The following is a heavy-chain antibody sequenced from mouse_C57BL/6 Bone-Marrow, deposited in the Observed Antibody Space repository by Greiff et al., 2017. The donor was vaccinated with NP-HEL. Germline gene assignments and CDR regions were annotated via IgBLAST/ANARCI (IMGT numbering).Heavy chain of an antibody. Sequence: VQLQQSGPELVKPGASVKISCKASGYTFTDYYMNWVEPSHGKSLGWIGDINPNNGGTSYNQKFKGKATLTVDKSSSTAYMELRSLTSEDSAVYYCASYYGSSHWYFDVWGTGTTVTVSS. CDR2: INPNNGGT. V-gene: IGHV1-26*01. CDR3: ASYYGSSHWYFDV. J-gene: IGHJ1*03. D-gene: IGHD1-1*01. CDR1: GYTFTDYY.